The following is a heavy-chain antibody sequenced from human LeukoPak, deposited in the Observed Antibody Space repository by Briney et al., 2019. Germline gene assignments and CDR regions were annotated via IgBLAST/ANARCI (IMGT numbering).Heavy chain of an antibody. CDR3: ARDWLDDYYYMDV. Sequence: SETLSLTCTVSGGSISSSSYYWGWIRQPPGKGLEWIGSIYYSGSTYYNPSLKSRVTISVDTSKNQFSLKLSSVTAADTAVYYCARDWLDDYYYMDVWGKGTTVTASS. D-gene: IGHD3-9*01. CDR2: IYYSGST. J-gene: IGHJ6*03. V-gene: IGHV4-39*07. CDR1: GGSISSSSYY.